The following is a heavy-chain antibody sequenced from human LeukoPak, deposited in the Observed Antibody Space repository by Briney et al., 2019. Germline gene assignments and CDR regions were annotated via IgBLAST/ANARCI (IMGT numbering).Heavy chain of an antibody. V-gene: IGHV1-2*02. Sequence: ASVKVSCKASGYTFTGSFMHWVRQAPGQGLEWMGWINSNTGGTKFAQKLRGRVTMTRDTSISTAYMELSRPRSDDTAVYYCARADPIGYWGQGTQVTVSS. CDR3: ARADPIGY. CDR1: GYTFTGSF. J-gene: IGHJ4*02. CDR2: INSNTGGT.